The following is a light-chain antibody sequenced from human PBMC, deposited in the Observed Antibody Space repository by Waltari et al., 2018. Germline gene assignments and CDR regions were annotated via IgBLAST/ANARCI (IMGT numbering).Light chain of an antibody. CDR2: DVS. V-gene: IGLV2-11*01. Sequence: QSALTQPRSVSGSPGQSVTISCTGTSSDVGGYKSVSWYQQHPGKAPKLMIYDVSDRPSVVPDRFSGSKSGNTASLTISGLQAEDEADYYCCSHAGSYVIFGGGTKLTVL. J-gene: IGLJ2*01. CDR3: CSHAGSYVI. CDR1: SSDVGGYKS.